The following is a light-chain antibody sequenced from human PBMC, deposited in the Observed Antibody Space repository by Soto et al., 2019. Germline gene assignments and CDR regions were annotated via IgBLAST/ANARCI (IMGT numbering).Light chain of an antibody. CDR3: SSYTSSSTRV. CDR2: EVS. J-gene: IGLJ1*01. CDR1: SSDVGGYHY. V-gene: IGLV2-14*01. Sequence: QSALTQPASVSVSPGQSITISCTGTSSDVGGYHYVSWYQQHPGKAPKLMIYEVSNRPSGVSNRFSGSKSGNTASLTISGLQAEDEADYYCSSYTSSSTRVFGTGTKVTVL.